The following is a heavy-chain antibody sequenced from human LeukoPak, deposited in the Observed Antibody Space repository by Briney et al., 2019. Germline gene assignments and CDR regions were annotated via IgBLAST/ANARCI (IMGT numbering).Heavy chain of an antibody. CDR3: ALMVAGTTLDY. V-gene: IGHV3-48*01. CDR1: GFTFSSYS. J-gene: IGHJ4*02. D-gene: IGHD6-19*01. CDR2: ISSSSSTI. Sequence: PPGGSLRLSCAASGFTFSSYSMNWVRQAPGKGLEWVSYISSSSSTIYYADSVKGRFTISRDNAKNSLYLQMNSLRAEDTAVYYCALMVAGTTLDYWGQGTLVTVSS.